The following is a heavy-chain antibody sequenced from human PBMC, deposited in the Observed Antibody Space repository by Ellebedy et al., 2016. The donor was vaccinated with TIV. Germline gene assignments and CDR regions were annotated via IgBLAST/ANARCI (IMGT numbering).Heavy chain of an antibody. D-gene: IGHD5/OR15-5a*01. CDR2: INPNSGGT. CDR3: TRDLTNIVSGDY. J-gene: IGHJ4*02. V-gene: IGHV1-2*02. CDR1: GYTFTSYY. Sequence: AASVKVSCKASGYTFTSYYIHWARQAPGQGLEWMAWINPNSGGTNYAQKFQGRVTVTRDTSTSTAFLELSRLRTDDTAVYYCTRDLTNIVSGDYWGQGTLVTVSS.